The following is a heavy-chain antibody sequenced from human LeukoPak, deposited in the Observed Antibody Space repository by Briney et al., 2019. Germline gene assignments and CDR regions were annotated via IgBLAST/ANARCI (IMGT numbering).Heavy chain of an antibody. CDR1: GGTFSSYA. CDR2: IIPIFGTA. D-gene: IGHD3-3*01. J-gene: IGHJ3*02. V-gene: IGHV1-69*13. CDR3: ASGGDDFSLHSAFDI. Sequence: SSVKVSCKASGGTFSSYAISWVRQAPGQGLEWMGGIIPIFGTANYAQKFQGRVTITADESTSTAYMELSSLRSEDTAVYYCASGGDDFSLHSAFDIWGQGTMVTVSS.